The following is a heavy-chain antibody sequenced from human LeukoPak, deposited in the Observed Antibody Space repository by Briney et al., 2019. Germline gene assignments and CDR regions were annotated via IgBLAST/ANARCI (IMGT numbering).Heavy chain of an antibody. V-gene: IGHV3-53*01. CDR1: GFSVGTNY. CDR3: VGGHDLEFEF. CDR2: IYAGGNT. D-gene: IGHD4-23*01. J-gene: IGHJ5*01. Sequence: GGSLRLSCAASGFSVGTNYMTWVRQAPGKGLEWVSMIYAGGNTYYRDSVKGRFTISRDSSKYTVFLHMSGLRDDDTAVYYCVGGHDLEFEFWGQGTLVIVSS.